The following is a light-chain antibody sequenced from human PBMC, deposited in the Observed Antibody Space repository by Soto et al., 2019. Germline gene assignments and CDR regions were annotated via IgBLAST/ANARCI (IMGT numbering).Light chain of an antibody. V-gene: IGKV3-20*01. CDR3: QHYGSSPWT. J-gene: IGKJ1*01. CDR2: GAS. Sequence: EIVLTQSPGTLSLSPGERATLSCRASQSVRSSYLAWYQQKPGQAPRLLIYGASSRATGIPDRFSGSGSGTDFTLTISRLGTEDFAVYYCQHYGSSPWTFGQGPKVEI. CDR1: QSVRSSY.